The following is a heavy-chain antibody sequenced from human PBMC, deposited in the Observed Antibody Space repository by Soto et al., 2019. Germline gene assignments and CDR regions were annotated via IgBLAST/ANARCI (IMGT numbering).Heavy chain of an antibody. J-gene: IGHJ6*02. CDR2: ISAYNGNT. D-gene: IGHD3-9*01. CDR3: ARAQGYDILTGYSYYYYYGMDA. V-gene: IGHV1-18*01. Sequence: ASVKVSCKGSGYTFTSYGISWVRQAPGQGLEWMGWISAYNGNTNYAQKLQGRVTMTTDTSTSTAYMELRSLRSDDTAVYYCARAQGYDILTGYSYYYYYGMDAWGQWSTSTVSS. CDR1: GYTFTSYG.